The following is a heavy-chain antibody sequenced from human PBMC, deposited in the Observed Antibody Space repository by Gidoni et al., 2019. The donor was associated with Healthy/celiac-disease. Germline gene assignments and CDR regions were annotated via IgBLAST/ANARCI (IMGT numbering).Heavy chain of an antibody. J-gene: IGHJ3*02. D-gene: IGHD3-3*01. Sequence: QVQLVESGGGLVKPGGSLRLCCAASGFTFSDYSMSWIRQAPGKGLEWVSYISSSGSTISYADSVKGRFTISRDNAQNSLYLQMNSLRAEDTAVYYCARDRLSWSGDPRWDAFDIWGQGTMVTVSS. CDR2: ISSSGSTI. CDR1: GFTFSDYS. V-gene: IGHV3-11*01. CDR3: ARDRLSWSGDPRWDAFDI.